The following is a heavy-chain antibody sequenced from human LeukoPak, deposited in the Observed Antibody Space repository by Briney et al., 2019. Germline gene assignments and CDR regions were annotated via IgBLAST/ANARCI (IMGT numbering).Heavy chain of an antibody. CDR1: GYTFTSYG. D-gene: IGHD6-13*01. CDR3: ARDEDSSSWYREYYFDY. CDR2: ISAYNGNT. J-gene: IGHJ4*02. V-gene: IGHV1-18*01. Sequence: ASVKGSFKASGYTFTSYGISWVRQAPGQGLEWMGWISAYNGNTNYAQKLQGRVTMTTDTSTSTAYMELRSLRSDDTAVYYCARDEDSSSWYREYYFDYRGQGTLVTVSS.